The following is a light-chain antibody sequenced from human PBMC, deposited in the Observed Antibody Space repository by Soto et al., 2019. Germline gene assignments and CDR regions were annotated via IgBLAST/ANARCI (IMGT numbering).Light chain of an antibody. Sequence: EIVLTRSPATLCVSPWESATLSCRASQSVSRNLAWYQQKPGQAPRLLIYDASNRATGIPARFSGSGSVTEFTLTIRSLEPEDFAVYYCQQRSNWATCGPGTKVDIK. CDR1: QSVSRN. J-gene: IGKJ3*01. CDR3: QQRSNWAT. V-gene: IGKV3-11*01. CDR2: DAS.